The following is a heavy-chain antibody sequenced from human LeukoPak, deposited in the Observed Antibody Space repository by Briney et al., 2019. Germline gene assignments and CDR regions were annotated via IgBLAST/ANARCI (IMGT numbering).Heavy chain of an antibody. V-gene: IGHV4-39*01. CDR3: ARHSRPLPASYFDY. CDR2: IYYSGST. Sequence: SETLSLTCTVSGGSISSSSYYWGWIRQPPGKGLEWIGSIYYSGSTYYNPSLKSRVTISVDTSKNQFSLKLSSVTAADTAVYYCARHSRPLPASYFDYWGQGTLVTVSS. CDR1: GGSISSSSYY. J-gene: IGHJ4*02.